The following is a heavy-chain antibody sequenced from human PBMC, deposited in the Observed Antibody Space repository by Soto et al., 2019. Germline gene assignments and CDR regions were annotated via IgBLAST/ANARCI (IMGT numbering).Heavy chain of an antibody. CDR3: ARADCSSTSCFMPDI. Sequence: GGSLRLSCAASGFTFSSYAIHWVRQAPGKGLEYVSAISSNGGSTYYANSVKGRFTISRDNSKNTLYLQMGSLRAEDMAVYYCARADCSSTSCFMPDIWGQGTMVTVSS. V-gene: IGHV3-64*01. CDR2: ISSNGGST. CDR1: GFTFSSYA. D-gene: IGHD2-2*01. J-gene: IGHJ3*02.